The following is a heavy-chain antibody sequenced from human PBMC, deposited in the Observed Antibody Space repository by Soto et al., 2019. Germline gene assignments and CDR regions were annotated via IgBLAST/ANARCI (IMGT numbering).Heavy chain of an antibody. CDR3: ARTTLNYDFWSGNDAFDI. D-gene: IGHD3-3*01. Sequence: GASVKVSCKASGHTFTSYAMHWVRQAPGQRLEWMGWINAGNGNTKYSQKFQGRVTITRDTSASTAYMELSSLRSEDTAVYYCARTTLNYDFWSGNDAFDIWGQGTMVTVSS. J-gene: IGHJ3*02. CDR2: INAGNGNT. V-gene: IGHV1-3*01. CDR1: GHTFTSYA.